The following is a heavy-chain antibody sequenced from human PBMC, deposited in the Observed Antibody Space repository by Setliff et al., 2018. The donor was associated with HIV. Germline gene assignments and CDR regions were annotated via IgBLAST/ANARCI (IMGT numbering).Heavy chain of an antibody. CDR1: GGSISSYGYF. CDR2: IYYSGST. Sequence: KPSETLSLTCTVSGGSISSYGYFWGWVRQPPGKGLEWIGNIYYSGSTYYTPSLKSRVTISVDTSKNQFSLKLHSVTAADTAVYYCATGEDSGTSGEPYDSWGQGALVTVSS. V-gene: IGHV4-39*01. CDR3: ATGEDSGTSGEPYDS. D-gene: IGHD1-26*01. J-gene: IGHJ4*02.